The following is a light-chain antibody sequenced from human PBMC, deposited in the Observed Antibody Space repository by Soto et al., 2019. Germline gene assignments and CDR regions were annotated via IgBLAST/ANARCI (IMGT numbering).Light chain of an antibody. CDR2: ETD. J-gene: IGLJ2*01. V-gene: IGLV1-40*01. Sequence: QSVLTQPPSISGAPGQRVTITCTGSDSNIGACYDVNWYQHLPGAAPNLLIYETDNRPSGVPDRFSASRSGASASLAIDKLQTGDEGDYYCQSYGSGLSVVFGGGTKLTVL. CDR1: DSNIGACYD. CDR3: QSYGSGLSVV.